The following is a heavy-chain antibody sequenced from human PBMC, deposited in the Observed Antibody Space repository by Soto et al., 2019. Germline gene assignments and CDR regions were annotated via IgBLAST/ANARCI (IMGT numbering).Heavy chain of an antibody. Sequence: QVQLVQSGAEVKKPGSSVKVSCKASGGTFSSYTISWVRQAPGQGLEWMGRIIPILGIANYAQKFQGRVTXTXXKSTSTAYMELSSLRSEDTAVYYCARGASEGWFDPWGQGTLVTVSS. J-gene: IGHJ5*02. CDR2: IIPILGIA. V-gene: IGHV1-69*02. CDR3: ARGASEGWFDP. CDR1: GGTFSSYT.